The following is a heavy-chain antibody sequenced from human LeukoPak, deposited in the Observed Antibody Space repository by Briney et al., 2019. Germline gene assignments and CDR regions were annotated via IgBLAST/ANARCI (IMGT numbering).Heavy chain of an antibody. J-gene: IGHJ6*02. CDR3: AREQVVVGRGYYGMDV. D-gene: IGHD2-2*01. CDR2: MYSGGST. CDR1: GVTVSSNY. V-gene: IGHV3-66*01. Sequence: GGSLRFSCAASGVTVSSNYMNWVRQAPGKGLEWVSVMYSGGSTFYGDSVKGRFTISRDNSMNTLYLQMNSLRVDDTAVYYCAREQVVVGRGYYGMDVWGQGTTVTVSS.